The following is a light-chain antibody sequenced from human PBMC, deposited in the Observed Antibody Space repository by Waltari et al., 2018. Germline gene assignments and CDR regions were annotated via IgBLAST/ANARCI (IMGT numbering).Light chain of an antibody. CDR2: GAS. V-gene: IGKV3D-15*01. J-gene: IGKJ4*01. CDR1: QSISSN. CDR3: QQYNRWPPLT. Sequence: EIVMSQSPATLSVSPGERATLSCWASQSISSNLAWYQQKSGQAPRLLIFGASTRATGIPARFSGSGSGTEFTLTISGLQSEDSAVYYCQQYNRWPPLTFGGGTKVEIK.